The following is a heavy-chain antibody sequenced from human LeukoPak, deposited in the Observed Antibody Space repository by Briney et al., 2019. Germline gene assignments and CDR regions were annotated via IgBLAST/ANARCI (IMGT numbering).Heavy chain of an antibody. Sequence: SETLSLTCTVSGGSISSYYWSWIRQPPGKGLEWIGYIYYSGGTNYNPSLKSRVAISVDTSKNQFSLKLSSVTAADTAVYYCARAGFSSGFYYLDYWGQGTLVTVSS. CDR1: GGSISSYY. V-gene: IGHV4-59*01. CDR2: IYYSGGT. CDR3: ARAGFSSGFYYLDY. D-gene: IGHD3-22*01. J-gene: IGHJ4*02.